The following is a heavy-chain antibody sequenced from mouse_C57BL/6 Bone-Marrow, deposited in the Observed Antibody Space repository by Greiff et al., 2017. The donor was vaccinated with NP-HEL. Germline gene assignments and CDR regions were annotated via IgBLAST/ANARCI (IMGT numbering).Heavy chain of an antibody. J-gene: IGHJ2*01. D-gene: IGHD1-1*01. CDR3: ARRGGSSSHFDY. CDR2: IYPGSGNT. Sequence: QVHVKQSGAELVRPGASVKLSCKASGYTFTDYYINWVKQRPGQGLEWIARIYPGSGNTYYNEKFKGKATLTAEKSSSTAYMQLSSLTSEDSAVYFCARRGGSSSHFDYWGQGTTLTVSS. CDR1: GYTFTDYY. V-gene: IGHV1-76*01.